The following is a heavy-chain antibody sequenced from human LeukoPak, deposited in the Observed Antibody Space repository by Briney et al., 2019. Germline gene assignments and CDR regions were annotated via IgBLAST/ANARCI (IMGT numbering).Heavy chain of an antibody. Sequence: GGSLRLSCAASGSIFSSYGMHWVRQAPGKGLEWVAFIRCDGSNIYYADSVKGRFAISRDNSKNSLYLQMNSLIAEDTAVYYCAKEAGLNWFDPWGQGTLVTVSS. CDR2: IRCDGSNI. V-gene: IGHV3-30*02. CDR1: GSIFSSYG. CDR3: AKEAGLNWFDP. J-gene: IGHJ5*02.